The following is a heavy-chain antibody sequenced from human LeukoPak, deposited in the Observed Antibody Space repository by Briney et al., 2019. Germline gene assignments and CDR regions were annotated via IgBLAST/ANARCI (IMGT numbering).Heavy chain of an antibody. J-gene: IGHJ4*02. CDR1: GFTFSSYA. Sequence: GGSLRLSCAASGFTFSSYAMRWVRQAPGKGLEWVAVISYDGSNKYYADSVKGRFTISRDNSKNTLYLQMNSLRAEDTAVYYCARDLDYYDSSGHATLDYWGQGTLVTVSS. CDR2: ISYDGSNK. CDR3: ARDLDYYDSSGHATLDY. D-gene: IGHD3-22*01. V-gene: IGHV3-30-3*01.